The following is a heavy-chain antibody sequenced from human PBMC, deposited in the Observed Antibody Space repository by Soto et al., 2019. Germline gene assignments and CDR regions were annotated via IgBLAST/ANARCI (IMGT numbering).Heavy chain of an antibody. CDR3: TTGRGYSYGYWYFDL. V-gene: IGHV3-15*01. J-gene: IGHJ2*01. CDR1: GFTFSNAW. D-gene: IGHD5-18*01. Sequence: WGSLRLSCAASGFTFSNAWMSWVRQAPGKGLEWVGRIKSKTDGGTTDYAAPVKGRFTISRDDSKNTLYLQMNSLKTEDTAVYYCTTGRGYSYGYWYFDLWGRGTLVTVSS. CDR2: IKSKTDGGTT.